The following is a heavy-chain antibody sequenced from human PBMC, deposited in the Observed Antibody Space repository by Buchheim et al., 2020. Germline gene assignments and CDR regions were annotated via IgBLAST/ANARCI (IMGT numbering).Heavy chain of an antibody. CDR3: ARMNSFDY. J-gene: IGHJ4*02. CDR1: GYTFTNYN. CDR2: INPSGGTT. V-gene: IGHV1-46*01. Sequence: QVQLVQSGAEVKKPGASVKLSCKASGYTFTNYNIHWVRQAPGQGLEWMGVINPSGGTTTYAQKLQGRVTMTRKTYTSTVCMELSSLRSGDTAVYYCARMNSFDYWGQGTL.